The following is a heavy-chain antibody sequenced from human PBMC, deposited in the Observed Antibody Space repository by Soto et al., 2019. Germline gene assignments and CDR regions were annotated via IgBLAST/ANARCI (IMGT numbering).Heavy chain of an antibody. CDR2: IYYTGRT. Sequence: SVTLSLTCTVSGGSVRSGSFYWSWIRQAPGKGLEWIGYIYYTGRTSYNPSLKSRVTISMDLSRNHFALNLTSVTAADTAIYYCARDSTAFVFDYWGQGALVTVSS. D-gene: IGHD2-2*01. J-gene: IGHJ4*02. V-gene: IGHV4-61*03. CDR3: ARDSTAFVFDY. CDR1: GGSVRSGSFY.